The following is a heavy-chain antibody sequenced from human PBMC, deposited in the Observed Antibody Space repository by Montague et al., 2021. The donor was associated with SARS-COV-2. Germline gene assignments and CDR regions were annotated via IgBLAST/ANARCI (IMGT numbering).Heavy chain of an antibody. V-gene: IGHV4-39*07. CDR3: ARGRQDINMVVVVVTGGEYYFDF. D-gene: IGHD3-22*01. J-gene: IGHJ4*02. Sequence: SETLSLTCTVSGHSITSPRDYWGWIRGPPLKCLGWIWEINHRFNTYYNPSLKTLFTISVDTSNNQFSLKMTAVTAADTAVYYCARGRQDINMVVVVVTGGEYYFDFWGQGTLVAVSS. CDR2: INHRFNT. CDR1: GHSITSPRDY.